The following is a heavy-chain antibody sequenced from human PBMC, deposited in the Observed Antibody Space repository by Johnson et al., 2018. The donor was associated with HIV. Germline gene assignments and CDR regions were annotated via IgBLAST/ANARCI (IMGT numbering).Heavy chain of an antibody. V-gene: IGHV3-30-3*01. Sequence: QVQLVESGGGVVQPGRSLRIYCAVSEFSLSTYTMHWVRPAPGKGLEWVALISYDGSNKYYADSVKGRFTISRDNSKNTLYLQMNSLRAEDTAVYYCAAYGSGDGEAFDIWGQGTMVTVSS. CDR3: AAYGSGDGEAFDI. D-gene: IGHD3-10*01. J-gene: IGHJ3*02. CDR1: EFSLSTYT. CDR2: ISYDGSNK.